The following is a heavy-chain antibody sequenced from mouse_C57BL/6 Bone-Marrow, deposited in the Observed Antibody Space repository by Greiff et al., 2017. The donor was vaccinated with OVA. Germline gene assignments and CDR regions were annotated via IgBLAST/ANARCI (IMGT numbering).Heavy chain of an antibody. Sequence: VQLQQSGAELVRPGASVKLSCTASGFNIKDDYMHWVKQRPEQGLEWIGWIDPENGDTEYASKFQGKATITADTSSNTAYLQLSSLTSEDTAVYYWTTKDGSSPSYFDYWGQGTTLTVSS. CDR2: IDPENGDT. D-gene: IGHD1-1*01. CDR1: GFNIKDDY. J-gene: IGHJ2*01. V-gene: IGHV14-4*01. CDR3: TTKDGSSPSYFDY.